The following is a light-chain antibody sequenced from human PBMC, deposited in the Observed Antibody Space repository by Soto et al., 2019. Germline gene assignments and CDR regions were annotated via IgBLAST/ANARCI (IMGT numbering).Light chain of an antibody. CDR1: QSLLHNNGYNY. Sequence: DIVMSQSPPSLPVTPGEPASISCRSSQSLLHNNGYNYLDWYLQKPGQSPQLLIYLGSNRASGVPDRFSGSGSGTDFTLKISRVEAEDVGVYYCMQALQTPWTFGQGTKVEIK. V-gene: IGKV2-28*01. CDR2: LGS. J-gene: IGKJ1*01. CDR3: MQALQTPWT.